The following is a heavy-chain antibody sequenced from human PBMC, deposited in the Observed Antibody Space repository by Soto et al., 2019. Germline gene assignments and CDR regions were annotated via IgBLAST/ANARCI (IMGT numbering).Heavy chain of an antibody. CDR3: ARDFDGLRDQLLENYLDD. CDR1: GYTFTSYA. V-gene: IGHV1-3*01. J-gene: IGHJ4*02. CDR2: INAGNGNT. D-gene: IGHD2-2*01. Sequence: ASVKVSCKASGYTFTSYAMHWVRQAPGQRLEWMGWINAGNGNTKYSQKFQGRVTITRDTSASTAYMELSSLRSEDTAVYYCARDFDGLRDQLLENYLDDSGQGSLVTVSS.